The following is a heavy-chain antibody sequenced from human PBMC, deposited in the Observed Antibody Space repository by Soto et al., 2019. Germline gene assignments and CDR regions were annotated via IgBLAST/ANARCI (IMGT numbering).Heavy chain of an antibody. CDR2: ISGSGGST. V-gene: IGHV3-23*01. CDR3: ANPPVTNYYYYYMDV. Sequence: PGGSLRLSCAASGFTFSSNAMSWVRQAPGKGLEWVSAISGSGGSTYYADSVKGRFTISRDNSKNTLYLQMNSLRAEDTAVYYCANPPVTNYYYYYMDVWGKGTTVTVSS. J-gene: IGHJ6*03. D-gene: IGHD2-21*02. CDR1: GFTFSSNA.